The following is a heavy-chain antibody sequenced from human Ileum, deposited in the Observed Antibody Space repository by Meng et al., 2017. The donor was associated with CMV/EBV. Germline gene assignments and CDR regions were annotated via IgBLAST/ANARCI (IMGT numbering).Heavy chain of an antibody. CDR2: VNWTDGSL. J-gene: IGHJ6*02. D-gene: IGHD1-26*01. CDR1: GFIFDDHA. Sequence: GGSLRLSCATSGFIFDDHAMHWVRQAPGKGLEWVSGVNWTDGSLGYADSVKGRFTISRDNAKNSLYLQMNSLRTEDTALYYCAKDWYPTGSYRNHNHDYHGNGMDVWGQGTTVTVSS. CDR3: AKDWYPTGSYRNHNHDYHGNGMDV. V-gene: IGHV3-9*01.